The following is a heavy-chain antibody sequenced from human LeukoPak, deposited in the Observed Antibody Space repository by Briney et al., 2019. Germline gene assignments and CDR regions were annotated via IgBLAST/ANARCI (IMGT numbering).Heavy chain of an antibody. CDR2: ISGSGGST. CDR3: AKVSTVVGDY. Sequence: GGSLRLSCAASGFTFSSYAMSWVRQAPGKRLEWVSAISGSGGSTYYADSVKGRFTISRDNSKNTLYLQMNSRRAEDTAVYYCAKVSTVVGDYWGQGTLVTVSS. V-gene: IGHV3-23*01. D-gene: IGHD2-2*01. J-gene: IGHJ4*02. CDR1: GFTFSSYA.